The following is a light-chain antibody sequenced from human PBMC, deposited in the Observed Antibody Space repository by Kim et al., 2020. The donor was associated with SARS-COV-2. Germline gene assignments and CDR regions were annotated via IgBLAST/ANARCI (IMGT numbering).Light chain of an antibody. CDR3: QQAFT. V-gene: IGKV3-11*01. J-gene: IGKJ3*01. Sequence: APLSLSPGERAPLSCRASQRVSIYLAWYQQKPGQAPRLLIYDASNRATGIPARFSGSGSGTDFTLTISSLEPEDFAVYYCQQAFTFGPGTRVDIK. CDR1: QRVSIY. CDR2: DAS.